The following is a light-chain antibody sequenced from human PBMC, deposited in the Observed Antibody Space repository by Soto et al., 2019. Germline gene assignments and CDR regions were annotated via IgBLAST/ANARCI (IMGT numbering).Light chain of an antibody. J-gene: IGKJ1*01. CDR1: ESLVYGDGNTY. CDR3: MQGRHWPWT. V-gene: IGKV2-30*01. Sequence: DVVMTQSPLSLPVTLGQPASISCRSSESLVYGDGNTYLNWFQQRPGQSPRRLIHKVSNRDSGVPDRFSGSGSGTDFTLKISRVEAEDVGVYYCMQGRHWPWTFGQGTKVEIK. CDR2: KVS.